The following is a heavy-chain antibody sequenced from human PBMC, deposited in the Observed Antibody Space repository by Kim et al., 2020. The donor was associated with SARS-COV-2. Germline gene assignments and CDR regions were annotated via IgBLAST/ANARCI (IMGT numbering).Heavy chain of an antibody. V-gene: IGHV1-3*01. CDR3: AREFSSGWYWFDP. CDR2: INAGNGNT. D-gene: IGHD6-19*01. J-gene: IGHJ5*02. Sequence: ASVKVSCKASGYTFTSYAMHWVRQAPGQRLEWMGWINAGNGNTKYSQKFQGRVTITRDTSASTAYMELSSLRSEDTAVYYCAREFSSGWYWFDPWGQGTLVTVSS. CDR1: GYTFTSYA.